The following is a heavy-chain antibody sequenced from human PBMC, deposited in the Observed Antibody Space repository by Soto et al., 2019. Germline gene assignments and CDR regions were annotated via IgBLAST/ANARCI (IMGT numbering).Heavy chain of an antibody. CDR2: IIPILGIA. D-gene: IGHD3-22*01. J-gene: IGHJ4*02. CDR1: GGTFSSYA. CDR3: ARVDYYDSSGYLDY. Sequence: ASVKVSCKASGGTFSSYAISWVRQAPGQGLEWMGGIIPILGIANYAQKFQGRVTITADKSTSTAYMELSSLRSDDTAVYYCARVDYYDSSGYLDYWGQGTLVTVSS. V-gene: IGHV1-69*10.